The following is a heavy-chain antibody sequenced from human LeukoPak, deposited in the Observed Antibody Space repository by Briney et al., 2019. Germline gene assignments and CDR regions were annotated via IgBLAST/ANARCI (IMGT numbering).Heavy chain of an antibody. CDR1: GFTFSSYG. V-gene: IGHV3-30*03. CDR3: ARGPSYDLWSGSYVRSANNWFDS. CDR2: ISYDGSNK. D-gene: IGHD3-3*01. J-gene: IGHJ5*01. Sequence: GRSLRLSCAASGFTFSSYGMHWVRQAPGKGLEWVAVISYDGSNKYYADSVKGRFTISRDNSKNTLYLQMNSLTAEDTAVYYCARGPSYDLWSGSYVRSANNWFDSWGQGTLVTVSS.